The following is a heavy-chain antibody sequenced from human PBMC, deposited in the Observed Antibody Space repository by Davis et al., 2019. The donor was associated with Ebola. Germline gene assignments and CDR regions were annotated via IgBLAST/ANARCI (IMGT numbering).Heavy chain of an antibody. CDR1: GGSISSYY. CDR2: IYNSGST. J-gene: IGHJ4*02. Sequence: SETLSLTCTVSGGSISSYYWSWIRQPPGKGLEWIGYIYNSGSTKYNPSLKSRVTISVDTSKNQFSLKLSFVTAADTAVYYCAREAPGIAVAGIGYFDYWGQGTLVTVSS. CDR3: AREAPGIAVAGIGYFDY. V-gene: IGHV4-59*12. D-gene: IGHD6-19*01.